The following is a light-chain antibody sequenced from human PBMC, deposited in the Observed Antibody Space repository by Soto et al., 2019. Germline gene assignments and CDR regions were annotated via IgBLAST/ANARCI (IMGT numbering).Light chain of an antibody. CDR2: GAS. CDR3: QQYGSSPWT. J-gene: IGKJ1*01. CDR1: QSVSSN. V-gene: IGKV3-15*01. Sequence: EIVMTQSPATLSVSPGERATLSCRASQSVSSNLAWYQQKPGQAPRLLISGASTGAIGIPARFSGSGSGTDFTLTISRLEPEDFAVYYCQQYGSSPWTFGQGTKVDIK.